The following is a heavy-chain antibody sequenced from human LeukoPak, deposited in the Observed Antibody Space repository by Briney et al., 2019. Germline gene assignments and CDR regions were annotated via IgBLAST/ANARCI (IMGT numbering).Heavy chain of an antibody. CDR1: GYTLTELS. CDR3: ATDLPLGVVAATPRTGY. Sequence: ASVKVSCKVSGYTLTELSMHWVRQAPGKGLEWMGGFGPEDSETIYAQKFQGRVTMTEDTSTDAAYMELSSLRSEDTAVYYCATDLPLGVVAATPRTGYWGQGTLVTVSS. J-gene: IGHJ4*02. D-gene: IGHD2-15*01. CDR2: FGPEDSET. V-gene: IGHV1-24*01.